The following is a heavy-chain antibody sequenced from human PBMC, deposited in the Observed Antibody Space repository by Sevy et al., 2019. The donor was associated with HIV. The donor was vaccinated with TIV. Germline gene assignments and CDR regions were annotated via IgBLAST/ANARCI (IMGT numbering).Heavy chain of an antibody. J-gene: IGHJ3*02. CDR3: ARASGYVWGSYRVPGAFDT. Sequence: GGSLRLSCAASGFTFSDYYMSWIRQAPGKGLEWVSYISSSGSTIYYADSVKGRFTISRDKAKNSLYLQMNSLRAEDTAVYYCARASGYVWGSYRVPGAFDTWGQGTMVTASS. V-gene: IGHV3-11*01. D-gene: IGHD3-16*02. CDR2: ISSSGSTI. CDR1: GFTFSDYY.